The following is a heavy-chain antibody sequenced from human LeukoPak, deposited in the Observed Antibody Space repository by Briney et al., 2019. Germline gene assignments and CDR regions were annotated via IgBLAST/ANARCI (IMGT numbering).Heavy chain of an antibody. CDR2: IKQDGSEK. Sequence: ETLSLTCTVSGGSISSSYWSWVRQAPGKGLEWVANIKQDGSEKYYVDSVKGRFTISRDNAKNSLYLQMNSLRAEDTAVYYCARDRRVRGVIPDYWGQGTLVTVSS. V-gene: IGHV3-7*01. CDR1: GGSISSSY. J-gene: IGHJ4*02. D-gene: IGHD3-10*01. CDR3: ARDRRVRGVIPDY.